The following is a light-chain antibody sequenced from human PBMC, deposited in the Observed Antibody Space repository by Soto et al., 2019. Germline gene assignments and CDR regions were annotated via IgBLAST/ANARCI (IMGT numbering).Light chain of an antibody. J-gene: IGLJ2*01. V-gene: IGLV4-69*01. CDR2: LNSDGSH. CDR1: SGHSNYA. CDR3: QTWGSGIVV. Sequence: QLVLTQSPSASASLGASVELTCTLSSGHSNYAIAWHQQQSEKGPRYLMKLNSDGSHNKGDGIPDRFSGSSSGAERYLTISSLQSEDEADYYCQTWGSGIVVFGGGTKLTVL.